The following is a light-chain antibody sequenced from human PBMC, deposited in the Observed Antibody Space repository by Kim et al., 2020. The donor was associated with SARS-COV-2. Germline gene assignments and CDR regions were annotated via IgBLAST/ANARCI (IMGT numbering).Light chain of an antibody. CDR2: GAS. CDR1: QSVSST. Sequence: VSPGERATLSCRASQSVSSTLAWYQQKPGQAPRLLIFGASTRAADIPARFSGSGSGTEFTLTISSLQSEDFALYYCQQYNNWPWTFGQGTKVDIK. CDR3: QQYNNWPWT. V-gene: IGKV3-15*01. J-gene: IGKJ1*01.